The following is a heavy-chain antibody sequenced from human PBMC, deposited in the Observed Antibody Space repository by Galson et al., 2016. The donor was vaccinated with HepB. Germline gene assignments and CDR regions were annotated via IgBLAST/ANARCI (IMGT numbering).Heavy chain of an antibody. Sequence: SLRLSCAASGFTFSSYGMHWVRQAPGKGLEWVAVIRYDGSNKYYADSVKGRSTISRDNSENTLYLQMNSLRAEDTAVYYCARDVLRYFDWLLYGGSNYYYYGMDVWGQGTTVTVSS. CDR2: IRYDGSNK. D-gene: IGHD3-9*01. CDR3: ARDVLRYFDWLLYGGSNYYYYGMDV. J-gene: IGHJ6*02. V-gene: IGHV3-33*01. CDR1: GFTFSSYG.